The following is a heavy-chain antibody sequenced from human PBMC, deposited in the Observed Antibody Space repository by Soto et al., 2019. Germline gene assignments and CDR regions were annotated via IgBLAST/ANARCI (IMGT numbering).Heavy chain of an antibody. J-gene: IGHJ6*02. Sequence: QLQLQESGSGLVKPSQTLSLTCAVSGGSISSGGYSWSWIRQPPGKGLEWIGYIYHSGSTYYNPSLTSRVTISGERSKNQFSLKLSSVTAADTAVYYCARAQAYYDIVTGYFYYYYDGMDVWGQGTTVTDFS. V-gene: IGHV4-30-2*01. D-gene: IGHD3-9*01. CDR3: ARAQAYYDIVTGYFYYYYDGMDV. CDR2: IYHSGST. CDR1: GGSISSGGYS.